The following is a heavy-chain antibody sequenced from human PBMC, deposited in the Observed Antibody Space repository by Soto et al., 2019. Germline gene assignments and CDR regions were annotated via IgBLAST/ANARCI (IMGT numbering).Heavy chain of an antibody. V-gene: IGHV1-18*01. J-gene: IGHJ6*02. D-gene: IGHD2-2*01. Sequence: ASVKVSCKASGYTFTSYGISWVRQAPGQGLEWMGWISAYNGNTNYAQKLQGRVTMTTDTSTSTAYMELRSLRSDDTAVYYCARDQHCSSTSCYYYYYYGMDVWGQGTTVTVSS. CDR1: GYTFTSYG. CDR3: ARDQHCSSTSCYYYYYYGMDV. CDR2: ISAYNGNT.